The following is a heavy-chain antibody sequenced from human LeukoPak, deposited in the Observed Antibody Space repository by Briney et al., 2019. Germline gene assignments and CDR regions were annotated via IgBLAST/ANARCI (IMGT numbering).Heavy chain of an antibody. CDR2: INPNSGGT. V-gene: IGHV1-2*02. CDR3: ARDRSTGYCSGSSCYSRHFQH. D-gene: IGHD2-15*01. Sequence: GASVKVSCKASGYTFTGYYMHWVRQAPGQGLEWMGWINPNSGGTNYAQKFQGRVTMTRDTSISTAYMELSRLRSDDTAVYYCARDRSTGYCSGSSCYSRHFQHWGQGTLVTVSS. CDR1: GYTFTGYY. J-gene: IGHJ1*01.